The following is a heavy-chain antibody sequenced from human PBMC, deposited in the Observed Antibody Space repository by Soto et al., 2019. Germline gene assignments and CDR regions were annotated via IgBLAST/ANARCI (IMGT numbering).Heavy chain of an antibody. CDR3: ERYYDYSGGTSGGMDV. Sequence: DVQVVESGGGLIQPGGSLRLSCAASGFTVSNNYMSWVRQGQGKGLEWVSTIYRGDSTYYADSVKCRFTISRDNSKNTLYLLMNSLRTEDKAVYYCERYYDYSGGTSGGMDVWGQGTTVTVSS. D-gene: IGHD3-22*01. V-gene: IGHV3-53*01. J-gene: IGHJ6*02. CDR2: IYRGDST. CDR1: GFTVSNNY.